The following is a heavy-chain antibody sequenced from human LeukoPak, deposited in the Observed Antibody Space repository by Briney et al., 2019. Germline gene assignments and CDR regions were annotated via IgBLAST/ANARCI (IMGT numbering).Heavy chain of an antibody. J-gene: IGHJ4*02. CDR2: IYYSGST. Sequence: PSETLSLTCTVSGGSISSGGYYWSWIRQHPGKGLEWIGYIYYSGSTYYNLSLKSRVTISVDTSKNQFSLKLSSVTAADTAVYYCARSRVPSYYFDYWGQGTLVTVSS. D-gene: IGHD1-1*01. V-gene: IGHV4-31*03. CDR3: ARSRVPSYYFDY. CDR1: GGSISSGGYY.